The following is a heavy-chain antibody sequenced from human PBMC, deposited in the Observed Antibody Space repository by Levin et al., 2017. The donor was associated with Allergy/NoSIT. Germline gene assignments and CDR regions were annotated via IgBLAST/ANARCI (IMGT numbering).Heavy chain of an antibody. Sequence: GASVKVSCKASGYTFTGYYMHWVRQAPGQGLEWMGWINPNSGGTNYAQKFQGRVTMTRDTSISTAYMELSRLRSDDTAVYYCARSFKAVGARIFDYWGQGTLVTVSS. V-gene: IGHV1-2*02. D-gene: IGHD1-26*01. CDR3: ARSFKAVGARIFDY. J-gene: IGHJ4*02. CDR1: GYTFTGYY. CDR2: INPNSGGT.